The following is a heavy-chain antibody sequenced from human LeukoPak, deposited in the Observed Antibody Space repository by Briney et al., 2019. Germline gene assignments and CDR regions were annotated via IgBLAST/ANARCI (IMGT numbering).Heavy chain of an antibody. CDR2: IIPIFGTA. CDR1: GGTFSSYA. D-gene: IGHD3-9*01. CDR3: ARGSRSVDWLGYYYMDV. J-gene: IGHJ6*03. V-gene: IGHV1-69*05. Sequence: GSSVKVSCKASGGTFSSYAISWVRQAPGQGLEWMGWIIPIFGTANYAQKFQGRVTITTDESTSTAYMELSSLRSEDTAVYYCARGSRSVDWLGYYYMDVWGKGTTVTVSS.